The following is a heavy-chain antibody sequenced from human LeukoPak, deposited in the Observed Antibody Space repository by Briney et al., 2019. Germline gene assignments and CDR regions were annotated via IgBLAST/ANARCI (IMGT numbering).Heavy chain of an antibody. Sequence: PGGSLRLSCAASGFTFSSSTMNWVRRAPGKGLEWVSSISSTSNYIYYADSVKGRFTISRDNAKNSLYLQMNSLRAEDTAVYYCARALSSSRQAFDYWGQGTLVTVSS. CDR1: GFTFSSST. CDR2: ISSTSNYI. D-gene: IGHD6-6*01. J-gene: IGHJ4*02. CDR3: ARALSSSRQAFDY. V-gene: IGHV3-21*01.